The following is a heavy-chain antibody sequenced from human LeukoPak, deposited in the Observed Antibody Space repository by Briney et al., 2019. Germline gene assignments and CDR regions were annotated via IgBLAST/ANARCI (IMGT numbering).Heavy chain of an antibody. CDR1: GFTFSSYW. CDR2: INNDGSGT. V-gene: IGHV3-74*01. CDR3: AREYYFDH. Sequence: PGGSLRLSCAASGFTFSSYWMHWVRQVPGKGLVWVSRINNDGSGTTYADSVKGRFTISRDNAKKTIYLQMNSLGVDDTAVYYCAREYYFDHWGQGTLVTVSS. J-gene: IGHJ4*02.